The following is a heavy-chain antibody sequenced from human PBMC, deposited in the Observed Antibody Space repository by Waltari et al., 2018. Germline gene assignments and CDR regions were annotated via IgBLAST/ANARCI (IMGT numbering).Heavy chain of an antibody. CDR1: GYTLTELS. Sequence: QVQLVQSGAEVKKPGASVKVSCKVSGYTLTELSMNWVRQAPGKGLEWMGGFDPEDGETIYAQKFQGRVTMTEDTSTDTAYMELSSLRSEDTAVYYCASHTLYCSGGSCYPNWFDPWGQGTLVTVSS. V-gene: IGHV1-24*01. D-gene: IGHD2-15*01. CDR3: ASHTLYCSGGSCYPNWFDP. J-gene: IGHJ5*02. CDR2: FDPEDGET.